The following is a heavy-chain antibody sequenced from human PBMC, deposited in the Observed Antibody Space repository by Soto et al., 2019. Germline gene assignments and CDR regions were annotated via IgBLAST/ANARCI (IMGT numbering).Heavy chain of an antibody. CDR2: IYPGDSDT. CDR3: ARLNTGIVGATGTYYGMDV. Sequence: PGDSLKISCKGSGYSFTSYWIGWVRQMPGKGLEWMGIIYPGDSDTRYSPSFQGQVTISADKSISTAYLQWSSLKASDTAMYYCARLNTGIVGATGTYYGMDVWGQGTTVTVSS. J-gene: IGHJ6*02. CDR1: GYSFTSYW. D-gene: IGHD1-26*01. V-gene: IGHV5-51*01.